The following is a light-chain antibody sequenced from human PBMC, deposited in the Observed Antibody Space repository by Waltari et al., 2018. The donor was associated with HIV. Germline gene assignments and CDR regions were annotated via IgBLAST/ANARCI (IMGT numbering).Light chain of an antibody. V-gene: IGLV1-40*01. J-gene: IGLJ2*01. Sequence: QSVLTQPASVSGAPGQRVTISCPGSSPNTGSTYTVSWNRQLPGTAPSLLIYDNDLRPSGVPDRFSGSKSGSSASLAITGLQADDEAVYYCQSYDTSLSGSMVFGAGTKLTVL. CDR3: QSYDTSLSGSMV. CDR1: SPNTGSTYT. CDR2: DND.